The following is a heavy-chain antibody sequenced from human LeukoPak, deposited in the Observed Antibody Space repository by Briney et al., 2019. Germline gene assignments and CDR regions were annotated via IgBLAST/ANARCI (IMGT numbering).Heavy chain of an antibody. V-gene: IGHV1-2*02. CDR1: GYTFTDYY. CDR2: INPNIGGT. J-gene: IGHJ4*02. Sequence: ASVKVSCNASGYTFTDYYMHWVRQAPGQGLEWMGWINPNIGGTNYAQKFQGRVTMTRDTSISTAYMELSRLRSDDTAVYYCARTRTGIAVAVDYWGQGTLVTVSS. CDR3: ARTRTGIAVAVDY. D-gene: IGHD6-19*01.